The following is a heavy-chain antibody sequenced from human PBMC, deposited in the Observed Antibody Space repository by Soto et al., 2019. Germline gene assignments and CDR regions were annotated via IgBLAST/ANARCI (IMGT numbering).Heavy chain of an antibody. CDR3: AREWSDGPEQPNWFDP. V-gene: IGHV1-69*06. Sequence: QVQLVQSGAEVKKPGSSVKVSCKASGGTFSSYAISWVRQAPGQGLEWMGGIIPIFGTANYAQKFQGRVTITADKSTSTAYMDLSSLRSEDTAVFYCAREWSDGPEQPNWFDPWGQGTLVTVSS. CDR2: IIPIFGTA. CDR1: GGTFSSYA. J-gene: IGHJ5*02. D-gene: IGHD1-1*01.